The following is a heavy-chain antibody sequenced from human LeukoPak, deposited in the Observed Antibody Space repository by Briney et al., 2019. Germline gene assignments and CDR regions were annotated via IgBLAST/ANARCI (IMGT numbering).Heavy chain of an antibody. CDR3: ARAGCSSTSCYRAGWFDP. Sequence: GGSLRLSCAASGFTFSGYGMRWVRQAPGKGLEWVAYICCGGSTIYYADSVKGRFTISRDNAKNSLYLQMNSLRAEDTAVYYCARAGCSSTSCYRAGWFDPWGQGTLVTVSS. J-gene: IGHJ5*02. CDR1: GFTFSGYG. V-gene: IGHV3-11*01. D-gene: IGHD2-2*02. CDR2: ICCGGSTI.